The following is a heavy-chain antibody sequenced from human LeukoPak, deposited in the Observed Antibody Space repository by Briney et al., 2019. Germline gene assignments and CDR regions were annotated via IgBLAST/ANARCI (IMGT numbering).Heavy chain of an antibody. D-gene: IGHD6-13*01. Sequence: GESLKNSCKGSGYSFTSYWIGWVRQMPGKGLEWMGIIYPGDSDTRYSPSFQGQVTISADKSISTAYLQWSSLKASDTAMYYCARLPGVAAAGMEYYFDYWGQGTLVTVSS. J-gene: IGHJ4*02. CDR1: GYSFTSYW. V-gene: IGHV5-51*01. CDR2: IYPGDSDT. CDR3: ARLPGVAAAGMEYYFDY.